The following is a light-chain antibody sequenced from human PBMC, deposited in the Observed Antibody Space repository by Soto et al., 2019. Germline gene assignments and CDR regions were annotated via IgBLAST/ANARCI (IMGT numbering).Light chain of an antibody. V-gene: IGKV3D-20*02. CDR3: QQRSKWPIT. CDR1: QSVSNNY. J-gene: IGKJ5*01. CDR2: GAS. Sequence: EIVLTQSPGTLSLSPGERATLSCRASQSVSNNYLAWYQQKPGQAPRLLIYGASNRATGIPDRFSGSGSGTEFTLTISSLEPEDFAVYYGQQRSKWPITFGQGTRLEIK.